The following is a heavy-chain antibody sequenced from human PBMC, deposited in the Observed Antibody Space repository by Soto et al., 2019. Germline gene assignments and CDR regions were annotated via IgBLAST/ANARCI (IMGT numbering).Heavy chain of an antibody. Sequence: SEPLSLTSTVSGGSITTYYWNWIRQPPGKGLEWIGYIFYSGSPNYNPSLKSRVTISVDTSQNQISLKLRSVTAADTAVYYCAGQTFTIAAASYGRSNWFDPWGPGTLVTVSS. D-gene: IGHD6-25*01. CDR3: AGQTFTIAAASYGRSNWFDP. CDR1: GGSITTYY. J-gene: IGHJ5*02. CDR2: IFYSGSP. V-gene: IGHV4-59*08.